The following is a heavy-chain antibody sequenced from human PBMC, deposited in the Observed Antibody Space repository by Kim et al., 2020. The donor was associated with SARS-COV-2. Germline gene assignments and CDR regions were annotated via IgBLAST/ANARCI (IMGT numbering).Heavy chain of an antibody. CDR3: AKGGVRGVSGY. V-gene: IGHV3-23*01. Sequence: KHYAESGKGRFTISKDNAKNTLYLQMNSRRAGDTAVYDCAKGGVRGVSGYWGQGTLVTVSS. D-gene: IGHD3-10*01. CDR2: K. J-gene: IGHJ4*02.